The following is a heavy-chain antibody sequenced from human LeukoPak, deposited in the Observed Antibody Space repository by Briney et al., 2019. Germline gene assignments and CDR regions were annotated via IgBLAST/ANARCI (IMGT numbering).Heavy chain of an antibody. V-gene: IGHV5-10-1*01. Sequence: GESLKISCKGSGYSFTSYWISWVRQMPGKGLEWMGKIDPSGSYTKYSPSFQGHVTISADKSISTAYLQWSSLKASDTAMYYCARHSQYSSGSDYWGQGTLVTVSS. D-gene: IGHD6-25*01. CDR2: IDPSGSYT. CDR1: GYSFTSYW. J-gene: IGHJ4*02. CDR3: ARHSQYSSGSDY.